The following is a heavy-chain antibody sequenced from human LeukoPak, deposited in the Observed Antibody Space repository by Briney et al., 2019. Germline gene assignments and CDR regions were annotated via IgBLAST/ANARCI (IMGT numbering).Heavy chain of an antibody. CDR1: GFTFSSYA. CDR2: ISGSGGST. V-gene: IGHV3-23*01. D-gene: IGHD3-10*01. CDR3: AKAVQYYYGSGSYYIDY. J-gene: IGHJ4*02. Sequence: GGSLRLSCAASGFTFSSYAMSWVRQAPGKGLEWVSAISGSGGSTYYADSVKGRFTISRDNSKNTLYLQMNSLRAEDTAVYYCAKAVQYYYGSGSYYIDYWGQGTLVTVSS.